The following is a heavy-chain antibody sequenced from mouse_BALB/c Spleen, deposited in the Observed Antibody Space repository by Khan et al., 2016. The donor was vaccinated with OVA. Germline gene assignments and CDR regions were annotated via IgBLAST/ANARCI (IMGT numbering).Heavy chain of an antibody. V-gene: IGHV2-6-5*01. CDR2: IWRGGTT. CDR3: ATGVWSYYIALDY. D-gene: IGHD2-10*02. Sequence: QVQLKESGPGLVAPSQNLSITCTVSGFSLTDYGVSWIRQPPGKGLEWLGVIWRGGTTYYNSALKSSLSFSKDKSKSQVFLKMNRLQTEDTSMYYCATGVWSYYIALDYWGQGTSVTVSS. CDR1: GFSLTDYG. J-gene: IGHJ4*01.